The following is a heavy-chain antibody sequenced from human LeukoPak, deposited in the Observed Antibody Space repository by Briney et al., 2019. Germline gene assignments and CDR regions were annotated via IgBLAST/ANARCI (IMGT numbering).Heavy chain of an antibody. CDR1: GYTFTSYV. D-gene: IGHD2-15*01. V-gene: IGHV1-46*01. J-gene: IGHJ5*02. Sequence: ASVKVSCKASGYTFTSYVMHWVRQAPGQGLEWMGIINLRGGHTSYAQNFQGRVGMTGDTSTSTVYMELSSLRSEDTAVYYCARDLGLCSGGSCYSFDPWGQGTLVTVSS. CDR3: ARDLGLCSGGSCYSFDP. CDR2: INLRGGHT.